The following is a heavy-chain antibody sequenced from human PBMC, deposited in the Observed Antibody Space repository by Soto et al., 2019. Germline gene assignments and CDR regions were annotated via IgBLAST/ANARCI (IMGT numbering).Heavy chain of an antibody. J-gene: IGHJ4*02. CDR3: VTMNPTLWSGGL. CDR1: GNIFTDYY. V-gene: IGHV1-2*02. CDR2: ISPSSGGA. D-gene: IGHD3-10*01. Sequence: QVPLVQSGAEVKMPGASVKVSCKASGNIFTDYYVHWVRQAPGQGLEWMGGISPSSGGANYAQKFQGRVTLTRDTSITTVYMELTRLTSDDTAVYYCVTMNPTLWSGGLWGQGTLVTVPS.